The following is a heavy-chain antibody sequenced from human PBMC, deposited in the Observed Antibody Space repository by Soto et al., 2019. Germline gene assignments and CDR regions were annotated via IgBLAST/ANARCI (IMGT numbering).Heavy chain of an antibody. Sequence: VGSLRLSCSASGFTFSSYAMHWVRQAPGKGLEYVSAISSNGGSTYYADSVKGRFTISRDNSKNTLYLQMSSLRAEDTAVYYCVRDRGVYIRDNWFDPWGQGTLVTVSS. CDR3: VRDRGVYIRDNWFDP. J-gene: IGHJ5*02. CDR2: ISSNGGST. D-gene: IGHD3-10*01. CDR1: GFTFSSYA. V-gene: IGHV3-64D*06.